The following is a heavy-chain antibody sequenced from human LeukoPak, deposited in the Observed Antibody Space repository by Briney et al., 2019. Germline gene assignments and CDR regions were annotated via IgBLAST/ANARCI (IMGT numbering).Heavy chain of an antibody. CDR1: GGTFSSYA. Sequence: SVKVSCKASGGTFSSYAISWVRQAPGQGLEWMGRIIPIFGTANYAQKFQGRVTITTDESTSTAYMELSSLRSEDTAVYYCARTVGVMAQTGGAFDIWGQGTMVTVSS. J-gene: IGHJ3*02. D-gene: IGHD3-16*01. CDR3: ARTVGVMAQTGGAFDI. CDR2: IIPIFGTA. V-gene: IGHV1-69*05.